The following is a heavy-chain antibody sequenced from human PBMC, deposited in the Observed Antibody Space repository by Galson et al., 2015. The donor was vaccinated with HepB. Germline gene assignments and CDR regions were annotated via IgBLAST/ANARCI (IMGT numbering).Heavy chain of an antibody. J-gene: IGHJ2*01. V-gene: IGHV3-23*01. CDR3: AKDSVTVTDWYFDL. CDR1: GFTFSSYA. D-gene: IGHD4-23*01. Sequence: SLRLSCAASGFTFSSYALSWVRQAPGKGLEWVSGISGSGGSTDYADSVKGRFTISRDNPKSTLYLQMNSLRAEDTAVYYCAKDSVTVTDWYFDLWGRGTLVTVSS. CDR2: ISGSGGST.